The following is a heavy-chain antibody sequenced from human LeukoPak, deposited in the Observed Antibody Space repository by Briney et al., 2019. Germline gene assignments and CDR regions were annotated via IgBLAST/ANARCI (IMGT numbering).Heavy chain of an antibody. V-gene: IGHV3-23*01. CDR3: ATPLGSTSCYPY. Sequence: PGGSLRLSCSASGFTFSSYWMSWVRQAPGKGLEWVSAISGGGGSTYYADSVKGRFTISRDNSKNTLYLQMNSLRAEDTAVYYCATPLGSTSCYPYWGQGTLVTVSS. D-gene: IGHD2-2*01. J-gene: IGHJ4*02. CDR1: GFTFSSYW. CDR2: ISGGGGST.